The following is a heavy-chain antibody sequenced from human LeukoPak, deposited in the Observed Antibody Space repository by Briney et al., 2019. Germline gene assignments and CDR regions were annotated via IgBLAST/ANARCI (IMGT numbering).Heavy chain of an antibody. Sequence: PGGSLRLSCAASGFTFRSCSMTWVRQAPGKGLEWVASISSTSNHKYHADSVKGRFTISRDNDKNSLYLQMSSLRAEDTALYYCATRVTADSYDASDIWGQGTMVTVSS. CDR2: ISSTSNHK. J-gene: IGHJ3*02. D-gene: IGHD6-13*01. CDR3: ATRVTADSYDASDI. V-gene: IGHV3-21*06. CDR1: GFTFRSCS.